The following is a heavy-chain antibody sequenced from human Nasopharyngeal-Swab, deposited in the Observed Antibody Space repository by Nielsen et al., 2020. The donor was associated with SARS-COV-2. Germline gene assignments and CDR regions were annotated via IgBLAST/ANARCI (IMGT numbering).Heavy chain of an antibody. D-gene: IGHD6-19*01. CDR1: GDSISSNTAA. CDR3: ARIAVAVSPV. J-gene: IGHJ4*02. V-gene: IGHV6-1*01. Sequence: SETLSLTCAISGDSISSNTAAWNWTRQSPSTGLEWLGNKYYRSMWNNAYAVSVRGRITINPDPSKNKFSLQLNSVTPEDTAVYYCARIAVAVSPVWGQGTLVTVSS. CDR2: KYYRSMWNN.